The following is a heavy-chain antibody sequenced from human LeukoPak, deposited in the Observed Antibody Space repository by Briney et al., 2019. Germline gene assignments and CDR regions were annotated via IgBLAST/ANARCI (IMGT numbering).Heavy chain of an antibody. V-gene: IGHV3-23*01. Sequence: GGSLRLSCAASGFTFSIYAMSWVRQAPGKGLEWVSAISVSGGSTYYADSVKGRFTISRDNSKNTLYLQMNSLRAEDTAVYYCVGSSDPPGYDYWGQGTLVTVSS. CDR1: GFTFSIYA. CDR3: VGSSDPPGYDY. D-gene: IGHD6-6*01. CDR2: ISVSGGST. J-gene: IGHJ4*02.